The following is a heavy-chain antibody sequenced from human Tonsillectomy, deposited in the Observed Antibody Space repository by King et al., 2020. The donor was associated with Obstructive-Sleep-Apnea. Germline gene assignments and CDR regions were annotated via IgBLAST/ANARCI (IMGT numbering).Heavy chain of an antibody. D-gene: IGHD6-19*01. CDR3: AKDIRSGWSLGEIDY. J-gene: IGHJ4*02. CDR1: GFTFDDYA. CDR2: ISWNSGSI. V-gene: IGHV3-9*01. Sequence: QLVQSGGGLVQPGRSLRLSCAASGFTFDDYAMHWVRQAPGKGLEWVSGISWNSGSIGYADSVKGRFTISRDNAKNSLYLQMNSLRAEDTALYYCAKDIRSGWSLGEIDYWGQGTLVTVSS.